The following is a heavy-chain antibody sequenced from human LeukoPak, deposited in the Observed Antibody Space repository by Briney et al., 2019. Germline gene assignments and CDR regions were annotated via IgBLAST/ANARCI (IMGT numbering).Heavy chain of an antibody. Sequence: ASVKVSCKASGYTFTSYYMHWVRQAPGQGLEWMGWINPNSGGTNYAQKFQGRVTMTRDTSISTAYMELSRLRSDDTAVYYCARTYYYGSGRFNWFDPWGQGTLVTVSS. CDR2: INPNSGGT. D-gene: IGHD3-10*01. J-gene: IGHJ5*02. CDR3: ARTYYYGSGRFNWFDP. V-gene: IGHV1-2*02. CDR1: GYTFTSYY.